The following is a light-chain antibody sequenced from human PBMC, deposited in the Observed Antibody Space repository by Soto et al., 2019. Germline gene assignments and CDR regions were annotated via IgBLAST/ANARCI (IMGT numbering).Light chain of an antibody. J-gene: IGKJ5*01. Sequence: EIVLTQSPATLSLSPGERATLSCRASQSVSSSYLAWYQQKPGQAPRLLIYGASSRATGIPDRFSGSGSGTDFTLTISRLEPEDFAVYYCQQRSNWPPSITFGQGTRLEIK. V-gene: IGKV3D-20*02. CDR1: QSVSSSY. CDR2: GAS. CDR3: QQRSNWPPSIT.